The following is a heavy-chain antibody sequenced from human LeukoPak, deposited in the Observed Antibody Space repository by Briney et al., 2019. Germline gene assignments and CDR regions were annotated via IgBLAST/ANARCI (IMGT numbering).Heavy chain of an antibody. CDR2: IYTSGST. D-gene: IGHD3-22*01. V-gene: IGHV4-61*02. CDR3: ARDDGGYYLNWFDP. CDR1: GGSISSGSYY. J-gene: IGHJ5*02. Sequence: SQTLSLTCTVSGGSISSGSYYWSWIRQPAGKGLEWIGRIYTSGSTNYNPSLKSRVTISVDTSKNQFSLKLSSVTAADTAVYYCARDDGGYYLNWFDPWGQGTLSPSPQ.